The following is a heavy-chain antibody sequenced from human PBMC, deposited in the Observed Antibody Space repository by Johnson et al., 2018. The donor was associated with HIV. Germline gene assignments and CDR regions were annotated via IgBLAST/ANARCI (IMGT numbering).Heavy chain of an antibody. Sequence: QVQLVASGGGVAQPGRSLRLACAAPGFNFSNYSMHWARQAPGQGLEWVAVISFDRSNKYYADSLWGRFTISRDNSKNAVDLQMNSLRAEDTAVYYYATLPGDIVVVPAAQPYDAFDVWGRGTLVTVSS. J-gene: IGHJ3*01. D-gene: IGHD2-2*01. V-gene: IGHV3-30*14. CDR1: GFNFSNYS. CDR3: ATLPGDIVVVPAAQPYDAFDV. CDR2: ISFDRSNK.